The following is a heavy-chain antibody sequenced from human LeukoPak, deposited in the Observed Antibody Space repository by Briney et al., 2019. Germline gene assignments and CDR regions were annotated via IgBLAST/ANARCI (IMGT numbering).Heavy chain of an antibody. Sequence: PGGSLRLSCAASGFTFSSYGMHWVRQAPGKGLEWVAIIWYDGSNKYYADSVKGRFTNSRDNSKNTLYLHMNSLRAEDTAVYYCARGYGGNSWHFDYWGQGTLVTVSS. CDR3: ARGYGGNSWHFDY. CDR1: GFTFSSYG. CDR2: IWYDGSNK. D-gene: IGHD4-23*01. V-gene: IGHV3-33*01. J-gene: IGHJ4*02.